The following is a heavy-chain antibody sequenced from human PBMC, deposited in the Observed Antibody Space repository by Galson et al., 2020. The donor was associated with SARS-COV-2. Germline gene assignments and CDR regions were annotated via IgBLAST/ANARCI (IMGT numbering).Heavy chain of an antibody. D-gene: IGHD1-26*01. CDR1: GGSISSGSYY. CDR2: IYTSGST. CDR3: ARGMGRS. Sequence: SETLSLTCTVSGGSISSGSYYWSWIRQPAGKGLEWIGRIYTSGSTNYNPSLKSRVTISVDTSKNQFSLKLSSVTAADTAVYYCARGMGRSWGQGTLVTVSS. V-gene: IGHV4-61*02. J-gene: IGHJ4*02.